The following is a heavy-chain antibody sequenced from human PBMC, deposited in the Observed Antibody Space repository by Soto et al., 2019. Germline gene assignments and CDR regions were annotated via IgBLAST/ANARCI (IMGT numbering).Heavy chain of an antibody. Sequence: QVQLVQSGAEVKKPGSSVKVSCKASGGTFSRYAISWVRQAPGQGLEWMGGIITIFGTANYAQKFQGRVTITADEVTSTAYVELSSLRSEDTAVYYCAREYDPHFLDYYYGMDVWGEGTTVTVSS. CDR1: GGTFSRYA. CDR3: AREYDPHFLDYYYGMDV. D-gene: IGHD3-3*01. CDR2: IITIFGTA. V-gene: IGHV1-69*01. J-gene: IGHJ6*04.